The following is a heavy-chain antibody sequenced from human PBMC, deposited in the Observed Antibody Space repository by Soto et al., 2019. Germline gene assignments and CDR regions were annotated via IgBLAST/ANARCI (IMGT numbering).Heavy chain of an antibody. CDR1: GGTFSSYA. CDR3: ATNPLLWSAPYYFDY. V-gene: IGHV1-69*13. CDR2: IIPIFGTA. Sequence: SVKVSCKASGGTFSSYAISWVRQAPGQGLEWMGGIIPIFGTANYAQKFQGRVTITADESTSTAYMELSSLRSEDTAVYYCATNPLLWSAPYYFDYWGQGTLVTVSS. J-gene: IGHJ4*02. D-gene: IGHD3-3*01.